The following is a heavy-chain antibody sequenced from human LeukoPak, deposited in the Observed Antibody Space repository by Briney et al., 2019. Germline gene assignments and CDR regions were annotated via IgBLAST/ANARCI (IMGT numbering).Heavy chain of an antibody. CDR2: IYSSGRT. J-gene: IGHJ4*02. CDR1: YGSLTTYY. V-gene: IGHV4-59*08. Sequence: SETLSLTCSVSYGSLTTYYWSWIRQPPGKGLEWIGYIYSSGRTSYNPSLNSRVTISLDTPKKQFSLRLSSVTAADTAVYYCARHECKDGYRGFDSWGQGAPVTVSS. D-gene: IGHD5-24*01. CDR3: ARHECKDGYRGFDS.